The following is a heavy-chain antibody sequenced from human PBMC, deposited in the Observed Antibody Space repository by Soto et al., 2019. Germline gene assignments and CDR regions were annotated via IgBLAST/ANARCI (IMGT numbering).Heavy chain of an antibody. CDR1: GGTFSSYA. V-gene: IGHV1-69*12. CDR3: ARWRRTYYGMDV. Sequence: QVQLVQSGAEVKKPGSSVKVSCKASGGTFSSYAISWVRQAPGQGLEWMGGIIPIFGTANYAQKFQGRVTIXAXXSTSTAYMELSSLRSEDTAVYYCARWRRTYYGMDVWGQGTTVTVSS. J-gene: IGHJ6*02. CDR2: IIPIFGTA.